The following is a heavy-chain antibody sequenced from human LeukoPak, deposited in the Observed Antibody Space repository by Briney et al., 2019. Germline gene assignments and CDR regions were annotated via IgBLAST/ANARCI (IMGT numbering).Heavy chain of an antibody. CDR1: GFTFSSYA. V-gene: IGHV3-23*01. D-gene: IGHD5-18*01. CDR2: ISGSGGST. J-gene: IGHJ6*04. CDR3: AKGNIQLPSYGRDV. Sequence: PGGSLRLSCAASGFTFSSYAMSWVRQAPGKGLEWVSAISGSGGSTYYADSVKGRFTISRDNSKNTLYLQMNSLRAEDTAVYYCAKGNIQLPSYGRDVGGKGPTVTFSS.